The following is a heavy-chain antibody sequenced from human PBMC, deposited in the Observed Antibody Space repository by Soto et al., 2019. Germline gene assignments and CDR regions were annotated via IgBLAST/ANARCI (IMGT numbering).Heavy chain of an antibody. V-gene: IGHV3-72*01. CDR2: IRNKGNRYTT. Sequence: EVQLVESGGGLVQPGGSLRLSCAASGFTFSDYYMAWVRQAPGKGLEWVGRIRNKGNRYTTDYAASVKGRFTISRDDSKNPMYLQMTSVNTKDTAVYHFARVTQVAIDPWGQGTLVTVSS. CDR1: GFTFSDYY. J-gene: IGHJ5*02. D-gene: IGHD2-15*01. CDR3: ARVTQVAIDP.